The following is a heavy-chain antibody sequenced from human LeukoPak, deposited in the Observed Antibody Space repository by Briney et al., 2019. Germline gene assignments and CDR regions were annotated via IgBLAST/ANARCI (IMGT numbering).Heavy chain of an antibody. D-gene: IGHD3-9*01. CDR3: ARDNSKIAGGYYEILTGYIDY. CDR2: ISYDGSNK. Sequence: GGSLRLSCAASGFTFSSYGMHWVRQAPGKGLEWVAVISYDGSNKYYADSVKGRFTISRDNSKNTLYLQMNSLRAEDTAVYYCARDNSKIAGGYYEILTGYIDYWGQGTLVTVSS. CDR1: GFTFSSYG. J-gene: IGHJ4*02. V-gene: IGHV3-30*03.